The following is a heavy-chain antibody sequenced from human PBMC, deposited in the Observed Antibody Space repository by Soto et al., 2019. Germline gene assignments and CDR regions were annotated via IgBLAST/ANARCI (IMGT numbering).Heavy chain of an antibody. CDR1: GYTFTSYG. V-gene: IGHV1-18*01. Sequence: QVQLVQSGAEVKKPGASVKVSCKASGYTFTSYGISWVRQAPGQGLEWMGWISAYNGNTNYAQKRQGRVTMTTDTSTSTAYMELRSLRSDDTAVYYCARVYGSGSPDVYNWFDPWGQGTLVTVSS. CDR3: ARVYGSGSPDVYNWFDP. J-gene: IGHJ5*02. CDR2: ISAYNGNT. D-gene: IGHD3-10*01.